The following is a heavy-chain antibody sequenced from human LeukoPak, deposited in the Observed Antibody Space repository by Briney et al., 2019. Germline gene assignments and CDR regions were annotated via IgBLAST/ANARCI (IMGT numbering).Heavy chain of an antibody. CDR3: ARDLQAAAGYNWFDP. CDR1: GFTFSSYG. CDR2: IWYDGSNK. J-gene: IGHJ5*02. V-gene: IGHV3-33*01. D-gene: IGHD6-13*01. Sequence: PGRSLRLSCAVSGFTFSSYGMHWVRQAQGKGLEWVAVIWYDGSNKYYADSVKGRFTISRDNSKNTLYLQMNSLRAEDAAVYYCARDLQAAAGYNWFDPWGQGTLVTVSS.